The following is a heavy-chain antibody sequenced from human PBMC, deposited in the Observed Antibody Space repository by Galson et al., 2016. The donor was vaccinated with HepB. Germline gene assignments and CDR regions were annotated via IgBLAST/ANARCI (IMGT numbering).Heavy chain of an antibody. CDR2: ISSSSSYI. J-gene: IGHJ4*02. Sequence: SLRLSCAASGFSFSSYDMHWVRQAPGKGLECVSSISSSSSYIYYADSVKGRFTISRDNAKNSLYLQMNSLRAEDTAVYYCARGDIVGAIFDYWGQGTLVTVSS. D-gene: IGHD1-26*01. CDR1: GFSFSSYD. V-gene: IGHV3-21*01. CDR3: ARGDIVGAIFDY.